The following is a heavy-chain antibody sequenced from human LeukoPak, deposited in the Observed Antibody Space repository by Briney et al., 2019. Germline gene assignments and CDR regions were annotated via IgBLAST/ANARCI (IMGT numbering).Heavy chain of an antibody. V-gene: IGHV3-33*01. J-gene: IGHJ4*01. D-gene: IGHD4-11*01. Sequence: GGSLRLSCAASGFTYSHYGMHWARQAPGKGLEWVAVIWSDGSNRFYAGSVKGRFTISRDNSQNTLFLQMNSLRAEDTAMYYCARDAQRGFDYSNSLKYWGHGALVTVSS. CDR3: ARDAQRGFDYSNSLKY. CDR2: IWSDGSNR. CDR1: GFTYSHYG.